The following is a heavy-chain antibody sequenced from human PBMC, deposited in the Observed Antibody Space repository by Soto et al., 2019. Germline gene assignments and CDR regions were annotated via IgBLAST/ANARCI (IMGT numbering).Heavy chain of an antibody. CDR1: GFTFSSYG. CDR2: ISYDGSNK. V-gene: IGHV3-30*18. D-gene: IGHD3-10*01. CDR3: AKCSLTNKSPQTLGPSYYYYGMDV. J-gene: IGHJ6*02. Sequence: QVQLVESGGGVVQPGRSLRLSCAASGFTFSSYGMHWVRQAPGKGLEWVAVISYDGSNKYYADSVKGRFTISRDNSKNTLYLQMNSLRAEDTAVYYCAKCSLTNKSPQTLGPSYYYYGMDVWGQGTTVTVSS.